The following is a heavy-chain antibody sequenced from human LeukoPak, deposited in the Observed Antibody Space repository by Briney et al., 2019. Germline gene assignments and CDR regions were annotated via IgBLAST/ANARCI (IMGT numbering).Heavy chain of an antibody. Sequence: GSLRLSCAASGFTFDDYGMNWVRQAPGKGLEWVSSISSSSSYIYYADSVKGRFIISRDNAKNSLYLQMNSLRAEDTAVYYCARRGGSFTPQLTMAGRERGALDIWGQGTMVTVSS. CDR2: ISSSSSYI. J-gene: IGHJ3*02. V-gene: IGHV3-21*01. CDR3: ARRGGSFTPQLTMAGRERGALDI. CDR1: GFTFDDYG. D-gene: IGHD2-15*01.